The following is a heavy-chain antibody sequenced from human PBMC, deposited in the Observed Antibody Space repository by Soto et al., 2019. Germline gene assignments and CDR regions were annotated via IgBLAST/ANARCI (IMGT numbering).Heavy chain of an antibody. D-gene: IGHD3-9*01. J-gene: IGHJ4*02. CDR1: GYTLTELS. CDR3: ATGLLVIQNFDY. Sequence: QVQLVQSGAEVKKPGASVKVSCKVSGYTLTELSMHWVRQAPGKGLEWMGGFDPEDGETIYAQKVQGKVTMTEDTSTDTTYMELSSLRSEDTAVYYCATGLLVIQNFDYWGQGTLVTVSS. V-gene: IGHV1-24*01. CDR2: FDPEDGET.